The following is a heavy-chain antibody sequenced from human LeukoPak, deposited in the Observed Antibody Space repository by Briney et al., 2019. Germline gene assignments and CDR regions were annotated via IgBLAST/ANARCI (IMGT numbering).Heavy chain of an antibody. D-gene: IGHD6-13*01. CDR1: GGSISSSSYY. J-gene: IGHJ4*02. CDR2: IYYSGST. Sequence: SETLSLTCTVSGGSISSSSYYWGWIRQPPGKGLEWIGSIYYSGSTYYNPSLKSRVTISVDTSKNQFSLKLSSVTAADTAVYYCATLNSSSWYLGYFDYWSQGTLVTVSS. V-gene: IGHV4-39*01. CDR3: ATLNSSSWYLGYFDY.